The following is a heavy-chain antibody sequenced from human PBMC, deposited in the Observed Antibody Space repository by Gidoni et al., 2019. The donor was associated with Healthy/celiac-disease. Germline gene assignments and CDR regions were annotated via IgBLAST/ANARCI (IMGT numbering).Heavy chain of an antibody. V-gene: IGHV1-69*02. Sequence: QVQLVQSGAEVKTPGSSVKVSCKASGGTFSSYTISWVRQAPGQGLEWMGRIIPILGIANYAQKFQGRVTITADKSTSTAYMELSSLRSEDTAVYYCARALVGATVYYYGMDVWGQGTTVTVSS. D-gene: IGHD1-26*01. J-gene: IGHJ6*02. CDR1: GGTFSSYT. CDR3: ARALVGATVYYYGMDV. CDR2: IIPILGIA.